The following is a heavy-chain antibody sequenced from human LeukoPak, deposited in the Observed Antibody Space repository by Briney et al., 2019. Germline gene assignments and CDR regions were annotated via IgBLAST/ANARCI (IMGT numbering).Heavy chain of an antibody. CDR2: INHSGST. CDR1: GGSFSGYY. J-gene: IGHJ6*03. CDR3: ARLVDTAMVRRSYYYYYMDV. D-gene: IGHD5-18*01. Sequence: SETLSLTCAVYGGSFSGYYWSWIRQPPGKGLEWIGEINHSGSTNYNPSLKSRVTISVDTSKNQFSLKLSSVTAADTAVYYCARLVDTAMVRRSYYYYYMDVWGKGTTVTVSS. V-gene: IGHV4-34*01.